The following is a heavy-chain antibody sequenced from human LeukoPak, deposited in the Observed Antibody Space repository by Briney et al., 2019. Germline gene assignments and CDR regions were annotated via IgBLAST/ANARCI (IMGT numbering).Heavy chain of an antibody. CDR1: GYSFTDYW. J-gene: IGHJ3*02. Sequence: GESLKISCKGSGYSFTDYWIGWVRQMPGKGLEWMGIIYPSDSDTKYSPSFQGQVTISVDKSISTAYLQWSSLKASDTAMYYCARHRDYVPDIWGQGTMVTVSS. CDR2: IYPSDSDT. CDR3: ARHRDYVPDI. D-gene: IGHD3-16*01. V-gene: IGHV5-51*01.